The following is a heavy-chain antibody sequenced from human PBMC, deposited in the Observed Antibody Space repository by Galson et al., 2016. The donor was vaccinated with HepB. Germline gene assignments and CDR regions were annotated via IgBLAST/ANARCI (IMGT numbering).Heavy chain of an antibody. V-gene: IGHV4-59*01. CDR3: VRTTRSYFDY. CDR2: IYYSGST. CDR1: GGSISGYY. D-gene: IGHD1-1*01. J-gene: IGHJ4*02. Sequence: SETLSLTCTVSGGSISGYYWSWIRQPPGKGLEWIGYIYYSGSTNYNPSLKSRATISLDTSKNQFSLKLSSVTAADTAVYYCVRTTRSYFDYWGQGTLVTVSS.